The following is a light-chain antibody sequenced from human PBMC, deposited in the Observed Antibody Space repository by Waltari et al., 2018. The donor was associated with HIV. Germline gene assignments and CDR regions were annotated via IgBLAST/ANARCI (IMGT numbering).Light chain of an antibody. CDR1: SSDVGAYKY. CDR3: SSFTSSSTLV. J-gene: IGLJ1*01. V-gene: IGLV2-14*01. CDR2: EVS. Sequence: QSALNQPASVSGSPGQSITIFCTGTSSDVGAYKYVSWYQQHPGKAPKVMIYEVSNRPSGVSNRFSGSKSGNMASLTISGLQAEDQADYYCSSFTSSSTLVFGTGTKVIVL.